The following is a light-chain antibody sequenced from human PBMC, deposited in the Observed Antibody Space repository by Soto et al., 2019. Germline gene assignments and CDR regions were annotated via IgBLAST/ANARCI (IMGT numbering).Light chain of an antibody. Sequence: EIVMTQSRATLSVSPGGRATLSCRASQSVSSSLAWYQRKPGQTPKLLIYVASTRATGIPARFSGSGSGTEFTLTISSLQSEDFAVYYCQQYNVWPLTFGGGTKVEFK. V-gene: IGKV3-15*01. CDR2: VAS. J-gene: IGKJ4*01. CDR1: QSVSSS. CDR3: QQYNVWPLT.